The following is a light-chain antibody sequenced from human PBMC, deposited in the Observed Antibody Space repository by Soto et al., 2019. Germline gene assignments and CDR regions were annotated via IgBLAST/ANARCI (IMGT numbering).Light chain of an antibody. Sequence: EIVMTQSPATLSVSPGERATLSCRASQSVSNNQQRPGQAPRLLIYGASTRATGIPARFSGSGRGSGTDFTLTISSLQPEDFAVYYCQQDYNLPITFGQGTRLEIK. J-gene: IGKJ5*01. CDR3: QQDYNLPIT. CDR1: QSVSN. V-gene: IGKV3D-7*01. CDR2: GAS.